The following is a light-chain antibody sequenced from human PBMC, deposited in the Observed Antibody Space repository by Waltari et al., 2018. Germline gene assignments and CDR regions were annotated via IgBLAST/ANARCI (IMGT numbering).Light chain of an antibody. CDR2: STN. CDR1: PGQLSTTHY. Sequence: QTVVTQEPSLTVSPGETVTLTCAPAPGQLSTTHYHNWLQRKPGQAHTSLIYSTNKLHPWTPARCSGSLLVCKAALTLSRAQPEDEAEYYCLLYYGDARWVFGGGTKLTVL. CDR3: LLYYGDARWV. V-gene: IGLV7-43*01. J-gene: IGLJ3*02.